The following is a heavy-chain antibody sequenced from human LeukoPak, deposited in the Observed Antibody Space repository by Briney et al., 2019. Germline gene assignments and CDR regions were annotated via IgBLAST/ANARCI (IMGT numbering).Heavy chain of an antibody. CDR2: INHSGST. CDR3: ARGLGYSSSSDY. D-gene: IGHD6-6*01. V-gene: IGHV4-34*01. CDR1: GGSFSVYY. J-gene: IGHJ4*02. Sequence: SETLSLTCAVYGGSFSVYYWSWIRQPLGKGLGWIGEINHSGSTNYNPSLKSRVTISVDTSKNQFSLKLSSVTAADTAVHYCARGLGYSSSSDYWGQGTLVTVSS.